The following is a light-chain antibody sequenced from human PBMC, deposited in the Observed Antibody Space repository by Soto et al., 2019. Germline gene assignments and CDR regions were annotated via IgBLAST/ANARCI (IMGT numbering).Light chain of an antibody. Sequence: EIVMTQSPATLSVSPGERATLSCRASQSVSRNLAWYKQKPGQPPRLLIYDASTRATGVPARFGGSGSGTEFTLTISGLQSEDFAVYYCQQYGDWPPDTFGQGTKVDI. V-gene: IGKV3-15*01. CDR2: DAS. J-gene: IGKJ2*01. CDR3: QQYGDWPPDT. CDR1: QSVSRN.